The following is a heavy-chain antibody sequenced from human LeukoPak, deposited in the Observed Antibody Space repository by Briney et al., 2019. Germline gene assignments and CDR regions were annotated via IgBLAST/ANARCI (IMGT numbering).Heavy chain of an antibody. Sequence: GASVKVSCKASGYTFTSYAMNWVRQAPGQGLEWMGWINTNTGNPTYAQGFTGRFVFSLDTSVSTAYLQISSLKAEDTAVYYCARALHGYYWRSDGMDVWGQGTTVTVSS. CDR2: INTNTGNP. CDR1: GYTFTSYA. V-gene: IGHV7-4-1*02. D-gene: IGHD3-22*01. CDR3: ARALHGYYWRSDGMDV. J-gene: IGHJ6*02.